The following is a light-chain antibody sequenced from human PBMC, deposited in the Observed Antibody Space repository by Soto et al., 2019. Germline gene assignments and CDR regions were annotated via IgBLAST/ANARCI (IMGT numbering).Light chain of an antibody. V-gene: IGLV2-8*01. CDR1: SNDIGAYNY. Sequence: QSALPQPPAASGSPVQSVTISCTGTSNDIGAYNYVSWYQQRPGKAPKLLIYEVFRRPSGVPDRFSASKSGNTASLTVSGLQPEDEADYYCSSYAGRETGVFGTGTKVTVL. CDR3: SSYAGRETGV. J-gene: IGLJ1*01. CDR2: EVF.